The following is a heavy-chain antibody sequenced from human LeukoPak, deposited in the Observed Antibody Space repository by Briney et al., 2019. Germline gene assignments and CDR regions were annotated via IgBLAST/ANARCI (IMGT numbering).Heavy chain of an antibody. V-gene: IGHV1-18*01. J-gene: IGHJ4*02. CDR1: GYTFTSYG. CDR3: AIIYCSSTSCSPTDY. Sequence: ASVKVSCKASGYTFTSYGISWVRQAPGQGLEWMGWISAYNGNTNYAQKLQGRVTMTTDTFTSTAYMELRSLRSDDTAVYYCAIIYCSSTSCSPTDYWGQGTLVTVSS. CDR2: ISAYNGNT. D-gene: IGHD2-2*01.